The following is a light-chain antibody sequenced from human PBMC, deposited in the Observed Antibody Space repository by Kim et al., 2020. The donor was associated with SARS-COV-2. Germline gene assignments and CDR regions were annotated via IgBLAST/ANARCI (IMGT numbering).Light chain of an antibody. Sequence: ANVGDRVIITCRASQSLDDWLAWYQHKPGKAPKLLIYMTSSLESGVPSRFSGSGFGTEFTLTINSLQPDDFATYYCQQYRYYSYTFGPGTKVDIK. J-gene: IGKJ3*01. CDR1: QSLDDW. CDR3: QQYRYYSYT. CDR2: MTS. V-gene: IGKV1-5*03.